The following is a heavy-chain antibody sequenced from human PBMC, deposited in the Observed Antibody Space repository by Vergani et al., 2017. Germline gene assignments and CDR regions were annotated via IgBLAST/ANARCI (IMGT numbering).Heavy chain of an antibody. V-gene: IGHV3-30*18. CDR3: AKDLFILEIHAFDI. CDR1: GFTFSSYG. J-gene: IGHJ3*02. Sequence: QVQLVDSGGGVVQPGRSLRLSCAASGFTFSSYGMHWFRPAPGKGLEWVAVISYDGSNKYYADSVKVRCTISRDNSKNTLYLQMNSLRAEGTAVYYCAKDLFILEIHAFDIWGQGTMVTVSS. CDR2: ISYDGSNK. D-gene: IGHD5-24*01.